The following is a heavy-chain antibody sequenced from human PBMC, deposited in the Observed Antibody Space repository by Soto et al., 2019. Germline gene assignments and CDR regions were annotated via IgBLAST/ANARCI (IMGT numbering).Heavy chain of an antibody. CDR3: ATTPGGAAY. CDR1: GYTFSPYT. CDR2: ISYNGKYE. D-gene: IGHD2-15*01. Sequence: QVHMVDSGGGVVQPGRSLRLSCAAYGYTFSPYTMHWVRQAPGKGLEWVADISYNGKYEYYADSVKGRFTISGDNSKSTLYLQMTSLSPENTALYNCATTPGGAAYWGQEKLVTVS. V-gene: IGHV3-30*04. J-gene: IGHJ4*02.